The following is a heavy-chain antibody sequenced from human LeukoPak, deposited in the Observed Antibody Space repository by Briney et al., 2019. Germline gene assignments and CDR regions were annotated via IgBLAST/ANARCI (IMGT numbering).Heavy chain of an antibody. J-gene: IGHJ4*02. Sequence: GGSLRLSCAASGFTFSNYAMSWVRQAPGKGLGWVSTISGSGDNTYYADSVKGQFTISRDNSKNTLYLQMNSLRVGDTAVYYCAKDLKETALVWGQGTLVTVSS. V-gene: IGHV3-23*01. D-gene: IGHD5-18*01. CDR2: ISGSGDNT. CDR3: AKDLKETALV. CDR1: GFTFSNYA.